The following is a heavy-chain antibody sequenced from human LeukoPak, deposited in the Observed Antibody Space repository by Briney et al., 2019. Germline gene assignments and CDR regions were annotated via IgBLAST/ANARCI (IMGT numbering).Heavy chain of an antibody. CDR3: SREGASSGSFPGHWHFDF. CDR1: GGSISSGSYY. J-gene: IGHJ2*01. CDR2: IYASGST. D-gene: IGHD1-26*01. V-gene: IGHV4-61*02. Sequence: PSQTLSLTCTVSGGSISSGSYYWSWIRQPAGKGLEWIGRIYASGSTTYNPSLKSRVTMSVDTSKSQFSLKLTSVTAADTAIYFCSREGASSGSFPGHWHFDFWGRGTLVTVSS.